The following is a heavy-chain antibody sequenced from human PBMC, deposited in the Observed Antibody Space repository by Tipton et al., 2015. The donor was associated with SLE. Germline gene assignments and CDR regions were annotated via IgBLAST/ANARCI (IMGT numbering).Heavy chain of an antibody. V-gene: IGHV4-59*12. CDR3: AKGRQKNFADHAY. J-gene: IGHJ4*02. CDR1: GGSISSYF. CDR2: INNNGNT. D-gene: IGHD1-14*01. Sequence: TLSLTCTVSGGSISSYFWSWIRQPPGKGLEWIGYINNNGNTNYNPSLKSRVTILVDTSKNQFSLKLRSVTAADTAVYYCAKGRQKNFADHAYWGQGTLVTVSS.